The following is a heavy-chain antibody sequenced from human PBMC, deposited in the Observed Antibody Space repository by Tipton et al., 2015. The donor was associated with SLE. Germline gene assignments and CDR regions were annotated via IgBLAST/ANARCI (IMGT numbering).Heavy chain of an antibody. V-gene: IGHV4-59*11. D-gene: IGHD2-15*01. CDR2: VYYSGST. J-gene: IGHJ5*01. CDR3: ARSAGYCSGGTCYGSYGFDS. CDR1: GGSMSSHY. Sequence: TLSLTCTVSGGSMSSHYWSWIRQPPGKGLEWIGYVYYSGSTNYNPSLKSRVTISIDTSKNQFSLKLNSVTAEDTAGYYCARSAGYCSGGTCYGSYGFDSWGQGILVTVSS.